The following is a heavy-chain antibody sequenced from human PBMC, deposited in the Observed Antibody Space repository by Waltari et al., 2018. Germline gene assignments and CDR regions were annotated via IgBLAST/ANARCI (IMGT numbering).Heavy chain of an antibody. J-gene: IGHJ4*02. CDR3: ARDLGRSSDY. CDR2: IYYSGST. V-gene: IGHV4-59*01. CDR1: GGSISSYY. D-gene: IGHD3-10*01. Sequence: QVQLQESGPGLVKPSETLSLTCTVSGGSISSYYWSWIRQPPGKGLEWIGYIYYSGSTNYNPSLKSRVTISVDTSKNQFSLKLSSVTAADTAVYYCARDLGRSSDYWGQGTLVTVSS.